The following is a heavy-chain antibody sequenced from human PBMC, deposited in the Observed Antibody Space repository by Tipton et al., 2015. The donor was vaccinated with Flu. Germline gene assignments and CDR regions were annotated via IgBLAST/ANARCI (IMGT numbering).Heavy chain of an antibody. D-gene: IGHD2-2*01. CDR1: GDSISRSSYY. Sequence: TLSLTCSVSGDSISRSSYYWGWIRQPPGKGLEWIGEVYHSRPNPSLKSRVTISVDTSKNQFSLRLSSVTAADTAVYYCARDGFYSSSRGAPDSWGQGTLVTVSS. J-gene: IGHJ4*02. CDR2: VYHSRP. CDR3: ARDGFYSSSRGAPDS. V-gene: IGHV4-39*07.